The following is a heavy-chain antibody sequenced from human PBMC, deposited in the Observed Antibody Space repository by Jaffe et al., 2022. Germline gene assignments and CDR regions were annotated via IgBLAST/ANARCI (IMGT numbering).Heavy chain of an antibody. Sequence: QVQLVQSGAEVKKPGASVKVSCKASGYTFTNYYIHWVRQAPGQGLEWMAIINPNGGSTSYAQKFQGRVTVTRDTSTSTVYMDLSSLRSEDTAVYYCARANYYDSRGYRVYYFDYWGQGTLVTVSS. CDR2: INPNGGST. CDR1: GYTFTNYY. CDR3: ARANYYDSRGYRVYYFDY. J-gene: IGHJ4*02. D-gene: IGHD3-22*01. V-gene: IGHV1-46*01.